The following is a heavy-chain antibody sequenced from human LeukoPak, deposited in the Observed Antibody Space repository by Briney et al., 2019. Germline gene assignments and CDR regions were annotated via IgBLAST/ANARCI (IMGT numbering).Heavy chain of an antibody. J-gene: IGHJ2*01. CDR3: ARGGNHGDYWYFDL. CDR1: GFTFSSYS. D-gene: IGHD4-17*01. Sequence: GGSLRLSCAASGFTFSSYSMNWVRQAPGKGLEWVSYISSSSSTIYYADSVKGRFTISRDNAETSLHLQMNSLRAEDTAVYYCARGGNHGDYWYFDLWGRGTLVTVSS. CDR2: ISSSSSTI. V-gene: IGHV3-48*04.